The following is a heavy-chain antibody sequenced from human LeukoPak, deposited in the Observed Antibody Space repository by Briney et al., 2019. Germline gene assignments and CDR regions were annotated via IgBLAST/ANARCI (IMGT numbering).Heavy chain of an antibody. CDR2: IYYSGST. Sequence: SETLSLTCTVSGGSISSGSYYWSWIRQPPGKGLEWIGYIYYSGSTNYNPSLKSRVTISVDTSKNQFSLKLSSVTAADTAVYYCARKVVVTDAFDYWGQGTLVTVSS. CDR1: GGSISSGSYY. CDR3: ARKVVVTDAFDY. V-gene: IGHV4-61*01. J-gene: IGHJ4*02. D-gene: IGHD2-21*02.